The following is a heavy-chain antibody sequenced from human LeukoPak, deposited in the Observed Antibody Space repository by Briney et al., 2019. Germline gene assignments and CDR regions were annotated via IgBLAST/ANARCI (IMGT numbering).Heavy chain of an antibody. Sequence: GGSLRLSSAASGVTVGTNYMSWVRQAPGGGRGRVSTIYAGGSTYYADSVKGRFTISRDSSKNTLYFQMNSLRAEDTAVYYCATTIPYGSGRQRPGKYYFQYWGQGTLVTVSS. CDR3: ATTIPYGSGRQRPGKYYFQY. V-gene: IGHV3-53*01. CDR2: IYAGGST. D-gene: IGHD3-10*01. J-gene: IGHJ4*02. CDR1: GVTVGTNY.